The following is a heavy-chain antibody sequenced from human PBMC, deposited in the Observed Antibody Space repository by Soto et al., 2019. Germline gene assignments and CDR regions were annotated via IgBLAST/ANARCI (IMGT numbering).Heavy chain of an antibody. D-gene: IGHD3-9*01. Sequence: SETLSLTCTVSGVSVSSGGYYWSWIRHPPGKGLEWIGYIYYTGRTYYNPSLRSRVIISVDTSKNQFSLKLSSVTAAEKAVYYCARAHYDILTGYPTHAFDIWGQGTMVTVSS. CDR2: IYYTGRT. J-gene: IGHJ3*02. V-gene: IGHV4-30-4*01. CDR1: GVSVSSGGYY. CDR3: ARAHYDILTGYPTHAFDI.